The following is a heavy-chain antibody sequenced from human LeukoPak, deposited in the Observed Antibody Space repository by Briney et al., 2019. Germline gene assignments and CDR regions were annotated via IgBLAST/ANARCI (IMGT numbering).Heavy chain of an antibody. CDR2: IYYSGST. CDR3: ARGASDYDILAGYYYYYYMDV. D-gene: IGHD3-9*01. J-gene: IGHJ6*03. Sequence: SETLSLTCAVSGGSISSGGYSWSWIRQPPGKGLEWIGYIYYSGSTYYNPSLKSRVTISVDTSKNQFSLKLSSVTAADTAVYYCARGASDYDILAGYYYYYYMDVWGKGTTVTVSS. V-gene: IGHV4-30-4*07. CDR1: GGSISSGGYS.